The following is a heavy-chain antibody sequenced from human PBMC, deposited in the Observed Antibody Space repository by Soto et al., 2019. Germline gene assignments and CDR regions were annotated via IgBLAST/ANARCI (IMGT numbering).Heavy chain of an antibody. CDR1: GGSFSGYI. J-gene: IGHJ4*02. CDR2: INHSGST. V-gene: IGHV4-34*01. Sequence: QVQLQQWGAGLLKPSETLSLTCAVYGGSFSGYIWSWIRQPPGKGLQWIGQINHSGSTNYNPSLKSRVTISLHTSNSQFSLVLSSVTAADTAVYYCARGLMSGSYYSGGWYYFDYWGQGTLVTVSS. CDR3: ARGLMSGSYYSGGWYYFDY. D-gene: IGHD1-26*01.